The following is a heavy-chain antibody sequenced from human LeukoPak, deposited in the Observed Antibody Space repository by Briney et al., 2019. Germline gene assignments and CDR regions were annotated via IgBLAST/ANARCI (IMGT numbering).Heavy chain of an antibody. CDR1: VGTFNRYT. J-gene: IGHJ3*02. CDR2: ITPNLEST. Sequence: SVKVSCKASVGTFNRYTISWVRQAPRDGLEWMGGITPNLESTHYARKFPGTVTVTADKSTNTIYMALSSLRSEDTAVYYCARADMSYTGRSAFDIWGQGTMVAVSS. D-gene: IGHD2-15*01. CDR3: ARADMSYTGRSAFDI. V-gene: IGHV1-69*10.